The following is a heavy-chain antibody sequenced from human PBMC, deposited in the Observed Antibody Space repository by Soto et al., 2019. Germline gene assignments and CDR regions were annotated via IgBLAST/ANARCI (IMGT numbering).Heavy chain of an antibody. V-gene: IGHV3-66*04. CDR3: AGHSHKDY. CDR2: VYSVGST. CDR1: GFSVSGNY. Sequence: EVQLVESGGGLVQPGGSLGLSCAASGFSVSGNYVSWVRQAPGKGLEWVSVVYSVGSTYYADSVKGRFTSSRDSSKNTLYLQMSSLRAEDTAVYYCAGHSHKDYWGQGALVTVSS. J-gene: IGHJ4*02.